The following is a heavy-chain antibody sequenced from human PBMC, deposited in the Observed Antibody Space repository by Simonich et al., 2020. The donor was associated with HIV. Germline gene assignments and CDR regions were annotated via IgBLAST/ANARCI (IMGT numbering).Heavy chain of an antibody. CDR2: INHSGST. CDR3: ARRHPTTVTTPYFDY. V-gene: IGHV4-34*01. J-gene: IGHJ4*02. Sequence: QVQLQQWGAGLLKPSETLSLTCAVYGGSFSGYYWSWIRQPPGKGLEWIGEINHSGSTHNNPSLKRRVTISVDTSKNQFSLKLSSVTAADTAVYYWARRHPTTVTTPYFDYWGQGTLVTVSS. D-gene: IGHD4-17*01. CDR1: GGSFSGYY.